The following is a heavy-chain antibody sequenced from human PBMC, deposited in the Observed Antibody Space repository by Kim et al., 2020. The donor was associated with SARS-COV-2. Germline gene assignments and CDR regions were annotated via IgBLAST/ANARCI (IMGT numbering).Heavy chain of an antibody. D-gene: IGHD3-22*01. Sequence: KSRVTIAEDTSKNQFSLKLSSVTAADTDVYYCARASYDSSGYYPPHWYFDLWGRGTLVTVSS. J-gene: IGHJ2*01. V-gene: IGHV4-39*07. CDR3: ARASYDSSGYYPPHWYFDL.